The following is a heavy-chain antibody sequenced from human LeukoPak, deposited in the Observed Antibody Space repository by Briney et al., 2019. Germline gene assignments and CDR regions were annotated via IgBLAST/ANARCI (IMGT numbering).Heavy chain of an antibody. Sequence: SETLSLTCAVYGGSFSGYFWSWIRQSPGKGLEWIGEINHSGSTNYNPSLKSRVTISVDTSKNQFSLKLSSVTPEDTAVYYCARRTDDYNYLDYWGQGTLVTVSS. CDR3: ARRTDDYNYLDY. CDR1: GGSFSGYF. V-gene: IGHV4-34*01. D-gene: IGHD5-24*01. CDR2: INHSGST. J-gene: IGHJ4*02.